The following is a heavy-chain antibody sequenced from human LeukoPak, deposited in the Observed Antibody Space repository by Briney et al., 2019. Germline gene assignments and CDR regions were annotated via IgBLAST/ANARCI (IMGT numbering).Heavy chain of an antibody. Sequence: GGSLRLSCAASGFTFSSYAMSWFRQAPGKGLDWVSAISGSGGSTYYADSVKCRFTISRDNSKNTLYLQMNSLRAEDTAVYYCAKEESGYDYVDFAVDSWGQGTLVTVSS. D-gene: IGHD5-12*01. J-gene: IGHJ4*02. CDR1: GFTFSSYA. V-gene: IGHV3-23*01. CDR3: AKEESGYDYVDFAVDS. CDR2: ISGSGGST.